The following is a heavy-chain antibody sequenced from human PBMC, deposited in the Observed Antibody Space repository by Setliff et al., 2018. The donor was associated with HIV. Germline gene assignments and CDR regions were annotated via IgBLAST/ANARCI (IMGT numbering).Heavy chain of an antibody. Sequence: LRLSCAASGFTFSSYGMHWVRQAPGKGLEWVAVIWYDGSNKYYADSVKGRFTISRDNAKNSLFLRMNSLRAEDTAVYYCASIELAAMVPVDYWGQGTLVTVSS. V-gene: IGHV3-33*03. CDR3: ASIELAAMVPVDY. D-gene: IGHD5-18*01. J-gene: IGHJ4*02. CDR1: GFTFSSYG. CDR2: IWYDGSNK.